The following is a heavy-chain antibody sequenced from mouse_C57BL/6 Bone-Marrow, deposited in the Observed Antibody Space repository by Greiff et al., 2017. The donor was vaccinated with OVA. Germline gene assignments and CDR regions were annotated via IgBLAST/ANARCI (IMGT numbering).Heavy chain of an antibody. V-gene: IGHV1-54*01. CDR2: INPGSGGT. CDR1: GYAFTNYL. D-gene: IGHD2-3*01. CDR3: ARDYDGYAWFAY. J-gene: IGHJ3*01. Sequence: VQLQQSGAGLVRPGTSVKVSCKASGYAFTNYLIEWVKQRPGQGLEWIGLINPGSGGTNYNEKFKGKATLTADKSSSIAYMQLSSLTSEDSAVYFCARDYDGYAWFAYWGQGTLVTVSA.